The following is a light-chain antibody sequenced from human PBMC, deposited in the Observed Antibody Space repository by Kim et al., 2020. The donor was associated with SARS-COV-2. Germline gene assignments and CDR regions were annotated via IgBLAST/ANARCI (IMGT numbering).Light chain of an antibody. CDR2: DVS. CDR1: SSDVGGYNY. Sequence: QSALTQPASVSASPGQSITISCTGTSSDVGGYNYVSWYQQHPGKAPKLMIYDVSNRPSGISNRFSGSKSGNTAPLTISGLQAEDEADYYCSSYTSSSSLRGVFGGGTQLTVL. J-gene: IGLJ2*01. V-gene: IGLV2-14*03. CDR3: SSYTSSSSLRGV.